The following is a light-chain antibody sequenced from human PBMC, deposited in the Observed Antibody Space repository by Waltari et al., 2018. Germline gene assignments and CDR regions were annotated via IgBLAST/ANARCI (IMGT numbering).Light chain of an antibody. CDR3: CSYAGRSTWV. V-gene: IGLV2-23*01. Sequence: QSALTQPASVSGSPGQSITISCTGTSSDVGSYKFVPWYQQHPGKAPKLMIYEGTKRPSGVSNRFSGSKSGNTASLTISGLQAEDEADYYCCSYAGRSTWVFGGGTKLTVL. J-gene: IGLJ3*02. CDR1: SSDVGSYKF. CDR2: EGT.